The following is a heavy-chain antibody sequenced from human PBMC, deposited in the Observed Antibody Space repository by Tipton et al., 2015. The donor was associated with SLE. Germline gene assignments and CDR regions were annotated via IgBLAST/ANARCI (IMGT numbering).Heavy chain of an antibody. CDR1: GGSIDTSY. V-gene: IGHV4-59*07. J-gene: IGHJ2*01. CDR2: IYHSEGP. CDR3: ARNLTDWYFDL. Sequence: TLSLTCSVSGGSIDTSYWSWIRHSPGKGLEWIGYIYHSEGPTYNPSLRRRVTMSLATSKNQFSLKLNSVTGADTAVYYCARNLTDWYFDLWGRGTLVTVSS.